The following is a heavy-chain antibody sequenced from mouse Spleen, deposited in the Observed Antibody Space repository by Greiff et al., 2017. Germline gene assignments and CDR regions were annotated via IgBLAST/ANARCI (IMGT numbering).Heavy chain of an antibody. CDR1: GFNIKDDY. CDR3: TTLLTGTAY. V-gene: IGHV14-4*01. Sequence: VQLQQSGAELVRPGASVKLSCTASGFNIKDDYMHWVKQRPEQGLEWIGWIDPENGDTEYASKFQGKATITADTSSNTAYLQLSSLTSEDTAVYYCTTLLTGTAYWGQGTLVTVSA. CDR2: IDPENGDT. D-gene: IGHD4-1*01. J-gene: IGHJ3*01.